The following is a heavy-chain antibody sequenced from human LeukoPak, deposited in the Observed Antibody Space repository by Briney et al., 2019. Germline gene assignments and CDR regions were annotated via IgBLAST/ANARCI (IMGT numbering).Heavy chain of an antibody. D-gene: IGHD3-10*01. J-gene: IGHJ4*02. CDR3: ARPITMVRGVIADY. CDR1: GYTFTSYD. CDR2: MNPNSGNT. Sequence: ASVKVSCKASGYTFTSYDINWVRQATGQGLEWMGWMNPNSGNTGYAQKFQGRVTMTRNTSISTAYMELSSLRSEDTAVYYCARPITMVRGVIADYWGQGTLVTVSS. V-gene: IGHV1-8*01.